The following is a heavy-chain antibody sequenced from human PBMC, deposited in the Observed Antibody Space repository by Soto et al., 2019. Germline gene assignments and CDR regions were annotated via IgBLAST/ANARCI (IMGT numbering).Heavy chain of an antibody. CDR1: GFTFSSYP. V-gene: IGHV3-30-3*01. J-gene: IGHJ4*02. Sequence: QVQLVESGGGVVQPGRSLRLSCTASGFTFSSYPMHWVRRAPGKGLEWVAVTSYDGSNKYYVESVKSRFTISRDNSKNTLYLQMNSLRAEDTAVYYCARGGFDYWGQGTLVTVSS. CDR3: ARGGFDY. CDR2: TSYDGSNK.